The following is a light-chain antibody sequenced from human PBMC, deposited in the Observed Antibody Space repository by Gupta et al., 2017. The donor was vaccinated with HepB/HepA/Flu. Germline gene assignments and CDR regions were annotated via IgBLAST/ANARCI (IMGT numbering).Light chain of an antibody. V-gene: IGKV1-39*01. Sequence: DIQMTQSPSSLSTSVGDRVTITCQTSQSISTYLNWYQQKPGKAPNLLIYGTSSLQSGVPSRFRGSGSGTDFTLTISRVQPEDFATYFCHQRDSTPYTFGQGTKVEIK. CDR1: QSISTY. J-gene: IGKJ2*01. CDR2: GTS. CDR3: HQRDSTPYT.